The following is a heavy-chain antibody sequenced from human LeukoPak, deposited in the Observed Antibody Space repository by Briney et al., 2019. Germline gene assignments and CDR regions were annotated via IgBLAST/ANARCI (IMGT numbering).Heavy chain of an antibody. J-gene: IGHJ3*02. D-gene: IGHD3-3*01. Sequence: GGSLRLSCAASGFTFSSYSMNWVRQAPGKGLEWVSYIDARSGITYYADSVQGRFTISRDDARESVFLQMDGLRVDDTAVYYCARTYDFGRGPPGDAFDNWGPGTWVIVS. CDR3: ARTYDFGRGPPGDAFDN. V-gene: IGHV3-48*01. CDR1: GFTFSSYS. CDR2: IDARSGIT.